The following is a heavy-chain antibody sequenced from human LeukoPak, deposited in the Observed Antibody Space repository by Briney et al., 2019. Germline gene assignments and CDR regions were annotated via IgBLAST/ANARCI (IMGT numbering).Heavy chain of an antibody. J-gene: IGHJ5*02. D-gene: IGHD2-15*01. Sequence: GGSLRLSCTTSGFSFSSYNMRWVRQAPGKGLEWVSTVTTGGSTYYADSVKGRFTISRDNAKNTLYLQMNSLRVEDTAVYYCARDNLYCSGGSCYFFFDPWGQGTLVTVSS. CDR1: GFSFSSYN. V-gene: IGHV3-23*01. CDR2: VTTGGST. CDR3: ARDNLYCSGGSCYFFFDP.